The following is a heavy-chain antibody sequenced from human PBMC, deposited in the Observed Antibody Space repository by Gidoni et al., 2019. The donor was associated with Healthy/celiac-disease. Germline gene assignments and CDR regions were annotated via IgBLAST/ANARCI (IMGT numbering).Heavy chain of an antibody. CDR1: GFTFSSSA. V-gene: IGHV3-30-3*01. D-gene: IGHD2-2*01. Sequence: QVQLVESGGGVVQPGGSLRLSCAASGFTFSSSAMPWVRQAPGKGLEWVAVISYDGSNKYYADSVKGRFTISRDNSKNTLYLQMNSLRAEDTAVYYCARDRLVVVPAATYYYYYGMDVWGQGTTVTVSS. J-gene: IGHJ6*02. CDR2: ISYDGSNK. CDR3: ARDRLVVVPAATYYYYYGMDV.